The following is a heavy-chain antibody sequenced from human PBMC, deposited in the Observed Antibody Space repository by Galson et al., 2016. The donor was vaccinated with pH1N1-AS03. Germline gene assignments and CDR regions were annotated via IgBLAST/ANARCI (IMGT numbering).Heavy chain of an antibody. CDR1: GGSISGYF. J-gene: IGHJ4*02. CDR2: IHYSGST. V-gene: IGHV4-59*01. CDR3: ARYSSSADYFDY. Sequence: LSLTCTVSGGSISGYFWSWIRQPPGKGLEWIGYIHYSGSTNYNPSLSSRVTISVDASMNQFSLKVNSVTPADTAVYYCARYSSSADYFDYWGQGTLVTVSS. D-gene: IGHD3-22*01.